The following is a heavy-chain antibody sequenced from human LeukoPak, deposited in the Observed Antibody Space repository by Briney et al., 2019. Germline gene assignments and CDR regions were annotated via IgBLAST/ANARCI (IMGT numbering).Heavy chain of an antibody. CDR1: GYTFTSYW. D-gene: IGHD4-17*01. CDR2: IYPGDSDT. V-gene: IGHV5-51*01. CDR3: ARRPDDYDYFDY. J-gene: IGHJ4*02. Sequence: GESLKISCKGSGYTFTSYWIAWVRQMPGKGLEWMGIIYPGDSDTRYSPSFQGQVTISADKSINSAYLQWSSLQASDTAMYYCARRPDDYDYFDYWGQGILVTVSS.